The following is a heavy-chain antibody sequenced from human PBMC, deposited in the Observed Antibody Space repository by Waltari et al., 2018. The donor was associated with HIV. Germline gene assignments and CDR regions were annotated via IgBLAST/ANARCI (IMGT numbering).Heavy chain of an antibody. J-gene: IGHJ4*02. Sequence: QLQLQESGPGLVKPSETLSLTCTVSGGSISSSSYYWGWIRQPPGKGLEWIGSIYYSGSTYYNPSLKSRVTISVDTSKNQFSLKLSSVTAADTAVYYCARHTQRDGYGYWGQGTLVTVSS. CDR3: ARHTQRDGYGY. D-gene: IGHD5-12*01. V-gene: IGHV4-39*01. CDR2: IYYSGST. CDR1: GGSISSSSYY.